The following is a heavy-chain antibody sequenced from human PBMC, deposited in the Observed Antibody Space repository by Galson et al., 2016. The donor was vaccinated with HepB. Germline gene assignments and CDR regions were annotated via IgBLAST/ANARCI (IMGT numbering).Heavy chain of an antibody. CDR3: ARDARKTLQDAFDI. CDR2: ISIGSSYI. CDR1: GFTFSSYN. V-gene: IGHV3-21*01. Sequence: SLRLSCAASGFTFSSYNMNWVRRAPGKGLEWVSSISIGSSYIYYADSVKGRFTISRDNAKNSLYLQMNSLRAEDTAVYYCARDARKTLQDAFDIWGQGTMVTVSS. J-gene: IGHJ3*02.